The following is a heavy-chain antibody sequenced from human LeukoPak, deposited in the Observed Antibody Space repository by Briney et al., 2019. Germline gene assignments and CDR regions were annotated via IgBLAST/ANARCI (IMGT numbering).Heavy chain of an antibody. CDR3: ARAVSGYSSGWLPDY. CDR1: GYTFTGYY. V-gene: IGHV1-2*04. J-gene: IGHJ4*02. D-gene: IGHD6-19*01. CDR2: INPSSGGT. Sequence: ASVKVSCKASGYTFTGYYMHWVRQAPGQGLEWIGWINPSSGGTNYAQKFQGWVTMTRDTSISTAYMELSRLRSDDTAVYYCARAVSGYSSGWLPDYWGQGTLVTVSS.